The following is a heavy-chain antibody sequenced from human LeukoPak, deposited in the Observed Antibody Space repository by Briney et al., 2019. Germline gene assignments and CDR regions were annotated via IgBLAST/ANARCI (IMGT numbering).Heavy chain of an antibody. D-gene: IGHD2-8*01. Sequence: ASVRVSCKASGHTFTDYYTHWVRQAPGQGLEWMGWINPKSGGTIYAQKFQGRVTMTRDMSISTAYMELSRLRSDDTAVYYCATSTEIVLMVCAPLDYWGQGTLVTVSS. CDR2: INPKSGGT. CDR3: ATSTEIVLMVCAPLDY. V-gene: IGHV1-2*02. CDR1: GHTFTDYY. J-gene: IGHJ4*02.